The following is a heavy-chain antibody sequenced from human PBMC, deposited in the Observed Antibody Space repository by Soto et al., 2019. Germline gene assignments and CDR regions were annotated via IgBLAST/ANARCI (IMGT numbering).Heavy chain of an antibody. CDR3: AHSNDRSGSHAAFDI. J-gene: IGHJ3*02. D-gene: IGHD3-22*01. CDR2: IYWDYDK. CDR1: GFSLSTSGVG. Sequence: KESGPTLVTPTQTLTLTCTFSGFSLSTSGVGVGWIRQPPGKALEWLALIYWDYDKRYSPSLKSRLTIPKDTSKNQVVLKMTNMDPVETATYYCAHSNDRSGSHAAFDIWGQGTMGTVSS. V-gene: IGHV2-5*02.